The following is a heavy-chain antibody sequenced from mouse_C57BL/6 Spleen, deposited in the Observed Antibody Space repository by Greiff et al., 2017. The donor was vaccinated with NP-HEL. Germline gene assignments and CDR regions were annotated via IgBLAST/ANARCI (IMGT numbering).Heavy chain of an antibody. Sequence: VQLQQSGAELVKPGASVKISCKASGYAFSSYWMNWVKQRPGKGLEWIGQIYPGDGDTNYNGKFKGKATLTADKSSSTAYMQLSSLTSEDSAVYFCARSMGYGSRYWYFDVWGTGTTVTVSS. CDR3: ARSMGYGSRYWYFDV. CDR1: GYAFSSYW. J-gene: IGHJ1*03. D-gene: IGHD1-1*01. V-gene: IGHV1-80*01. CDR2: IYPGDGDT.